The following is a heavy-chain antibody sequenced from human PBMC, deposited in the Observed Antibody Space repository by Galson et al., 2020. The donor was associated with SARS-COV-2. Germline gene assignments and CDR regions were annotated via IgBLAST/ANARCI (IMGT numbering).Heavy chain of an antibody. CDR2: ISYDGANK. CDR1: GFTFSAYA. V-gene: IGHV3-30*01. J-gene: IGHJ3*02. Sequence: GESLKISCAASGFTFSAYAMHWVRHTPGMELEWVTLISYDGANKFYADSVKGRFTISRDNSKNTLYLQMNSLRAEDTAVYYCARDETRSFDMWGQGTVVTVSS. CDR3: ARDETRSFDM.